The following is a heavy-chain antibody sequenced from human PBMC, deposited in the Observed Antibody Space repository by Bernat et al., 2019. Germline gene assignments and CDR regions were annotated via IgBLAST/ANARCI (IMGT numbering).Heavy chain of an antibody. CDR1: GGSISSSAYY. CDR2: IFYSGTV. D-gene: IGHD2-15*01. Sequence: QLQLQESGPGLVNPSETLSLTCTASGGSISSSAYYWGWIRQPPGKGLEWIGNIFYSGTVYYNPSLSGRVTISIDTSKNHFSLRLRSMTAGDTAVYYCAIRGYCNGGSCPSGGFDIWGQGTMVTVSS. V-gene: IGHV4-39*02. CDR3: AIRGYCNGGSCPSGGFDI. J-gene: IGHJ3*02.